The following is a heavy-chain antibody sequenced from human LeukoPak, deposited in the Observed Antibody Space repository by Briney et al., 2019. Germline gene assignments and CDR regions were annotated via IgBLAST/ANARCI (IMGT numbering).Heavy chain of an antibody. D-gene: IGHD2-2*01. Sequence: GGSLRLSCAASGFTFSSYWMNWVRQAPGKGLVWVSRIASDGSSTTYADSVKGRFSISRDNAKNTLYLQMNSLRGEDTAVYYCALQYQDNWGQGTLVTFSS. CDR2: IASDGSST. J-gene: IGHJ4*02. CDR1: GFTFSSYW. V-gene: IGHV3-74*01. CDR3: ALQYQDN.